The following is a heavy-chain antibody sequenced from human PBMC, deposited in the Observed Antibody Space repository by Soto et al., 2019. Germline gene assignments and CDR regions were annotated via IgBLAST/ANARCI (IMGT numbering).Heavy chain of an antibody. Sequence: GGSLRLSCAASGFTFSSYGMHWVRQAPGKGLEWVAVIWYDGSNKYYADSVKGRFTISRDNSKNTLYLQMNSLRAEDTAVYYCARDPRDYGSDYFDYWGQGTLVTVSS. CDR1: GFTFSSYG. CDR2: IWYDGSNK. D-gene: IGHD4-17*01. CDR3: ARDPRDYGSDYFDY. V-gene: IGHV3-33*01. J-gene: IGHJ4*02.